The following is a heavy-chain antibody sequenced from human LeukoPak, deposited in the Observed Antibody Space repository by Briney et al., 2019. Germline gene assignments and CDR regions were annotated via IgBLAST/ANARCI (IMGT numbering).Heavy chain of an antibody. Sequence: GESLKISCKGSGYKFASHWIVWVRQMSGKALEWMGMVYPDDSDTRYGPSFEGQVAFSVDRSTNTAYLQWNSLKASDTAIYYCARQAGYYDFSNPHHLVRGTPGVFDIWGQGTVVAVSS. V-gene: IGHV5-51*01. J-gene: IGHJ3*02. CDR1: GYKFASHW. CDR2: VYPDDSDT. D-gene: IGHD3-3*01. CDR3: ARQAGYYDFSNPHHLVRGTPGVFDI.